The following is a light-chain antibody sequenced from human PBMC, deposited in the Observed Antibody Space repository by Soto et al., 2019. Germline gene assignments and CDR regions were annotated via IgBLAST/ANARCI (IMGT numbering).Light chain of an antibody. J-gene: IGKJ1*01. CDR3: QQYNNWPWT. CDR2: GAS. Sequence: EIVLTQSPATLSVSPGERATLSCRASQSVSSNLAWYQQKPGQAPRLLIYGASARATGIPARFSGSGSGTEFTLTINSLQSEDFAIYSCQQYNNWPWTFGQGTKVEIK. CDR1: QSVSSN. V-gene: IGKV3-15*01.